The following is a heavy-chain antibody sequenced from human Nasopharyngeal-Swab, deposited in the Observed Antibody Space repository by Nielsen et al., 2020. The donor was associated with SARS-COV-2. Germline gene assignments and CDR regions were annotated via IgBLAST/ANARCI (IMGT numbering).Heavy chain of an antibody. CDR3: AMAMDFALDY. V-gene: IGHV3-23*01. J-gene: IGHJ4*02. Sequence: GESLKISCAASGFTFSSYAMSWVRQAPGKGLEWVSAISGSGGSTYYADSVKGRFTISRDNSKNTLYPQMNSLRAEDTAVYYCAMAMDFALDYWGQGTLVTVSS. D-gene: IGHD2-2*03. CDR2: ISGSGGST. CDR1: GFTFSSYA.